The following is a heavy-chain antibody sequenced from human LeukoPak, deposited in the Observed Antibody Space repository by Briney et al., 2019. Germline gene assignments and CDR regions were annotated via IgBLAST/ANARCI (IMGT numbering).Heavy chain of an antibody. CDR3: ARDEYSTSSGGS. D-gene: IGHD6-6*01. CDR2: INPNSGGT. J-gene: IGHJ5*02. CDR1: GYTFTGYY. V-gene: IGHV1-2*06. Sequence: GASVKVSCXASGYTFTGYYMHWVRQAPGQGLEWMERINPNSGGTNYAQKFQGRVIMTRDTSISTAYMGLSRLRFDDTAVYYCARDEYSTSSGGSWGQGTLVTVSS.